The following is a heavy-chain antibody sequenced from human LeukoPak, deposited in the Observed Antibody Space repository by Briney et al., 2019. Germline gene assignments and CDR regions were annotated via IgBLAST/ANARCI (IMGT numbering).Heavy chain of an antibody. V-gene: IGHV4-34*01. CDR2: INHSGST. D-gene: IGHD6-19*01. Sequence: SETLSLTCAVYGVSFSGYYWSWIRQPPGKGLEWVGEINHSGSTNYNASPKTRVTRSVDTSKNHCSLKLSTVTAAETAVYYCARGHGAVAGIEVPRYFDDWGQGTLVTVSS. CDR3: ARGHGAVAGIEVPRYFDD. J-gene: IGHJ4*02. CDR1: GVSFSGYY.